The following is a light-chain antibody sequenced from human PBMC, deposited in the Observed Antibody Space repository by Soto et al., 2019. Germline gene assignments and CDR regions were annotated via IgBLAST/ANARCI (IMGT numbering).Light chain of an antibody. CDR3: CSYAGSSTWV. J-gene: IGLJ3*02. Sequence: QSVLTQPASVSGSPGQSITISCTGTSSDVGNYNLVSWFQQHPGKAPKLMIYEGSTRPSGVSNRFSGSKSGNTASLTISGLQAEDEADYYCCSYAGSSTWVFGGGTKLTVL. V-gene: IGLV2-23*01. CDR2: EGS. CDR1: SSDVGNYNL.